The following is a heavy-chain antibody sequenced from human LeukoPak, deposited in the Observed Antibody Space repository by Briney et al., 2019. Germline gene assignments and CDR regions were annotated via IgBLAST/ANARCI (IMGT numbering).Heavy chain of an antibody. Sequence: GGSLRLSCAASGFTFSSHWMYWVRQIPGKGLMGVSRINSDGNIIHNADSVKGRFTISRDNAKNTLYLQMNSLRAEDTAVYYCARDRGYSDYWGQGTLVTVSS. D-gene: IGHD2-15*01. V-gene: IGHV3-74*01. CDR1: GFTFSSHW. CDR3: ARDRGYSDY. J-gene: IGHJ4*02. CDR2: INSDGNII.